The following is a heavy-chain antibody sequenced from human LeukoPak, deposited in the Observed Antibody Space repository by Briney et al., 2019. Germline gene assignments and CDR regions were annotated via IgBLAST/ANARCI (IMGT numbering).Heavy chain of an antibody. Sequence: GGSLRLSCAASGFTFSSAWMSWVRQAPGKGLEWVGRIKSKTDGGTTDYAAPVKGRFTISRDDSKNTLYLQMNSLKTEDTAVYYCTTIQARPRGHYYYYYMDVWGKGTTVTISS. J-gene: IGHJ6*03. CDR2: IKSKTDGGTT. V-gene: IGHV3-15*01. D-gene: IGHD1-1*01. CDR1: GFTFSSAW. CDR3: TTIQARPRGHYYYYYMDV.